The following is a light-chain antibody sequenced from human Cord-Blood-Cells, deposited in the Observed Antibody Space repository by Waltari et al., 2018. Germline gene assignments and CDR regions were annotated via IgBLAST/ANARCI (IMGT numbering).Light chain of an antibody. Sequence: EIVMTQSPATLSLSPGERATLSCRASQSVSSNLAWYQQKPGPAPRLLIYGASTRATGIPARFSGSGSGTEFTLTISSLQSEDFAVYYCQQYNNWPRTFGQGTKVEIK. CDR2: GAS. CDR3: QQYNNWPRT. CDR1: QSVSSN. V-gene: IGKV3-15*01. J-gene: IGKJ1*01.